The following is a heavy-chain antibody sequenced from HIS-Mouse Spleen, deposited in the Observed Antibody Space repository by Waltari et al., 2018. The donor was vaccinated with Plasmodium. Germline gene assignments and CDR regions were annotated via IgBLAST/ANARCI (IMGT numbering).Heavy chain of an antibody. V-gene: IGHV3-7*01. CDR2: RNQDGSEK. CDR3: ASSWYWYFDL. J-gene: IGHJ2*01. Sequence: EVQLVESGGGLVQPGGSLRLSCAASGFTFSGDWMSWVRPAPGRGLEWVANRNQDGSEKYYVASVKGRFTSPRDNAKNSLYLQMNSLRAEETAVYYCASSWYWYFDLWGRGTLVTVSS. D-gene: IGHD6-13*01. CDR1: GFTFSGDW.